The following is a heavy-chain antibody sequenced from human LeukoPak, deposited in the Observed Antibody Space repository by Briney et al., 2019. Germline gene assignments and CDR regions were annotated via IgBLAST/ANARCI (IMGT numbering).Heavy chain of an antibody. J-gene: IGHJ5*02. D-gene: IGHD2-2*01. CDR3: ARELVPAAMQNWFDP. Sequence: GGSLRLSCAASGFTFSSYGMHWVRQAPGKGLEWVAVIWYDGSNKYYADSVKGRFTISRDNSKNTLYLQMNSLRAEDTAVYYYARELVPAAMQNWFDPWGQGTLVTVSS. CDR2: IWYDGSNK. V-gene: IGHV3-33*01. CDR1: GFTFSSYG.